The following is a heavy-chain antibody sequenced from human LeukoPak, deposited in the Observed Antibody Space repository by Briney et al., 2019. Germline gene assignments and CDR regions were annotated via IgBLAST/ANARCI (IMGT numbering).Heavy chain of an antibody. CDR2: ISSSSDTI. CDR1: GFNFNTYS. J-gene: IGHJ5*01. V-gene: IGHV3-48*01. CDR3: ARDNWVDC. Sequence: GGSLRLSCAASGFNFNTYSMIWVRQAPGKGLEWVSYISSSSDTIHYTDSVKGRFTISRDNAKNSLYLQMNSLKVEDTAIYYCARDNWVDCWGQGTLVTVSS.